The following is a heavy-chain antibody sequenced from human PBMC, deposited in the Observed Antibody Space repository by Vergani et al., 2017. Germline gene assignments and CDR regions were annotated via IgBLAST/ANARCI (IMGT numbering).Heavy chain of an antibody. CDR3: ARHGFVLQHFDWYPAWVDP. Sequence: QIQLVQSGPEVKKPGASVKVSCKASGYTFTSFGVSWFRQAPGQGLEWMGWITSYNENTKYAQKFQGRVTMSTHPSTNTAVMELRSLTSDDTAIYYCARHGFVLQHFDWYPAWVDPWGQGTLVTVSS. D-gene: IGHD3-9*01. V-gene: IGHV1-18*04. J-gene: IGHJ5*02. CDR2: ITSYNENT. CDR1: GYTFTSFG.